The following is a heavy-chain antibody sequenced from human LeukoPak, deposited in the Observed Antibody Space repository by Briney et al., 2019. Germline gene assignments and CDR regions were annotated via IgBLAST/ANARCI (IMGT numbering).Heavy chain of an antibody. CDR2: ISDSGYYI. Sequence: GGSLRLSCAASGFTFSSYSMNWVRQAPGKGLEWVSSISDSGYYINYADSVKGRFTISRDNAKNSLYLQMNSLRAEDTAVYYCAKDRALRATAVDYWGPGTLVTVSS. J-gene: IGHJ4*02. D-gene: IGHD3-10*01. V-gene: IGHV3-21*04. CDR1: GFTFSSYS. CDR3: AKDRALRATAVDY.